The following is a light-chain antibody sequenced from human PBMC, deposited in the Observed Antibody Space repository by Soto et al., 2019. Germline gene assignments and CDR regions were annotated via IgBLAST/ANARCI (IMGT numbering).Light chain of an antibody. V-gene: IGLV2-14*01. Sequence: QSALAQPASVSGSPGQSITISCTGTSSDVGGYNYVSWYQQYPGKAPKLMIYEVSYRPSGVSNRFSGSKSGNTASLTISGLQAEDEADYYCSSYTSSSILYVFGDGTKLTVL. J-gene: IGLJ1*01. CDR1: SSDVGGYNY. CDR2: EVS. CDR3: SSYTSSSILYV.